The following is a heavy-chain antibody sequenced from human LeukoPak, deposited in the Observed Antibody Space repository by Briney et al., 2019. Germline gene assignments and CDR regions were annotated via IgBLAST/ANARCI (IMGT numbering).Heavy chain of an antibody. Sequence: GGSLRLSCAASGFTFSSYGMHWVRQAPGKGLEWVAFIRYDGSNKYYADPVKGRFTISRDNSKNTLYLQMNSLRAEDTAVYYCAKSHANTDTAMVAFDYWGQGTLVTVPS. D-gene: IGHD5-18*01. CDR3: AKSHANTDTAMVAFDY. CDR1: GFTFSSYG. CDR2: IRYDGSNK. V-gene: IGHV3-30*02. J-gene: IGHJ4*02.